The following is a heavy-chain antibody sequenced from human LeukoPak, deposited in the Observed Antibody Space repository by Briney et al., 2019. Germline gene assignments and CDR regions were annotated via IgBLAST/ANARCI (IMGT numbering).Heavy chain of an antibody. V-gene: IGHV4-34*01. D-gene: IGHD3-10*01. CDR2: INHSGRI. Sequence: SETLSLTCAFYGGSFSAYFRAWIRQSPGKGLEWIGEINHSGRIDYNTSLKSRVTISVDTSKNQFSLKLSSVTAADAAVYYCTRGGYGPGSHYRFWGQGTLVTVSS. CDR3: TRGGYGPGSHYRF. J-gene: IGHJ4*02. CDR1: GGSFSAYF.